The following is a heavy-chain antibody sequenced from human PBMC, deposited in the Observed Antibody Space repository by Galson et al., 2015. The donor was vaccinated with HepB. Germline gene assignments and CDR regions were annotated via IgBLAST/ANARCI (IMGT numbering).Heavy chain of an antibody. Sequence: SLRLSCAASGFSLSNHGMAWVRQAPGKGLEWVSHLNSGGKTEDAESVKGRFTISRDISRSTLYLQMNSLRVEDTAIYYCARWRAAQSEFDYWGQGTLVTVSS. J-gene: IGHJ4*02. CDR2: LNSGGKT. D-gene: IGHD2-15*01. CDR1: GFSLSNHG. CDR3: ARWRAAQSEFDY. V-gene: IGHV3-23*01.